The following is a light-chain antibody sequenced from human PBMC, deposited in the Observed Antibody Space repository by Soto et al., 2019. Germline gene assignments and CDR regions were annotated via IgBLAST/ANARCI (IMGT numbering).Light chain of an antibody. CDR3: QTCGTGNVV. CDR1: SGHSSYA. J-gene: IGLJ2*01. Sequence: QLVLTQSPSASASLGASDKLTCTLSSGHSSYAIAWHQQQPEKGPRYLMKLNSDGSHSKGDGIPDRFSGSTSGAERYLTISSLQSEDEADYYCQTCGTGNVVLGGGTKLTVL. V-gene: IGLV4-69*01. CDR2: LNSDGSH.